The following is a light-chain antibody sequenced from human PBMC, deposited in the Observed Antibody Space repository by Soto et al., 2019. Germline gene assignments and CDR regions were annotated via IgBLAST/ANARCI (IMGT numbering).Light chain of an antibody. V-gene: IGKV3-15*01. CDR1: QSVSNN. CDR2: GAS. Sequence: EIVMTQSPATLSVSPGESATLSCRASQSVSNNLTWYQQEPGQPPRLLIYGASTRATGVPGRFSGSGSGTEFTLTISSLQSEDFAVYYCQQYNDWWTFGQGTKVDIK. CDR3: QQYNDWWT. J-gene: IGKJ1*01.